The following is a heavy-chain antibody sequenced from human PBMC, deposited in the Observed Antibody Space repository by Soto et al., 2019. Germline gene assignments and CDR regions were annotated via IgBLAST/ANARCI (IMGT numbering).Heavy chain of an antibody. CDR2: ISIYKGNT. CDR3: AREQYCIVSGCGSFYYHGMHV. J-gene: IGHJ6*02. Sequence: ASVKVSCKASGYSFTKYGVSWVRQAPGQGLEWLGWISIYKGNTIYAQKVQGRVTVTTDTSASTVYMELRSLSPDDSAVYYCAREQYCIVSGCGSFYYHGMHVWGQGTTVTVSS. D-gene: IGHD2-15*01. CDR1: GYSFTKYG. V-gene: IGHV1-18*01.